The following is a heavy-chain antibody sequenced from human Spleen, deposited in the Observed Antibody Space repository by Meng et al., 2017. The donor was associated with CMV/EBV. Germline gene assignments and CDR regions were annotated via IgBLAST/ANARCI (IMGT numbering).Heavy chain of an antibody. V-gene: IGHV3-53*01. D-gene: IGHD2-2*01. J-gene: IGHJ5*02. CDR3: ARGAGDIVVVPAAMGWFDP. CDR1: GLTVSSNY. CDR2: IYSVGST. Sequence: GGSLRLSCAASGLTVSSNYMSWVRQAPGKGLEWVSVIYSVGSTYYADSVKGRFTISRDNSKNTLYLQMNSLRAEDTAVYYCARGAGDIVVVPAAMGWFDPWGQGTLVTVSS.